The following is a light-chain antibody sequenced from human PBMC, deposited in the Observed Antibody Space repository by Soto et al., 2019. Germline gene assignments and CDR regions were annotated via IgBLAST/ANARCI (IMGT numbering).Light chain of an antibody. CDR1: QSVSVNS. Sequence: EIVLTQSPGTLSLSPGERATLSCRASQSVSVNSLAWYQQKGGQAPRLLIYAASTRATGVPDRFSGTGSGTDFALTISRLETDDSAVYYCQKYNSAPWTFGQGTKVEIK. J-gene: IGKJ1*01. CDR3: QKYNSAPWT. V-gene: IGKV3-20*01. CDR2: AAS.